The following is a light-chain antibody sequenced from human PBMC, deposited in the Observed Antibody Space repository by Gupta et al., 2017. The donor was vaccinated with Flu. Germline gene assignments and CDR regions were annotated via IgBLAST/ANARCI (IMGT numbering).Light chain of an antibody. J-gene: IGKJ2*01. CDR1: QSVSSY. V-gene: IGKV3-11*01. CDR2: DAS. CDR3: QQHSNWPLNT. Sequence: ATLSLSPGERATLSCRASQSVSSYLAWYQQKPGQAPRLLIYDASNRATGIPARFSGSGCGTDFTLTISSREPEDFAVYYCQQHSNWPLNTFGQGTKLEIK.